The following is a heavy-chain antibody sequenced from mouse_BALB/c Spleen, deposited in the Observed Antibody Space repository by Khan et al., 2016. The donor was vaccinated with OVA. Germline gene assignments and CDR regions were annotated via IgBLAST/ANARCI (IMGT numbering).Heavy chain of an antibody. CDR3: ARQPYYHCYIMDD. D-gene: IGHD2-10*01. Sequence: VQLLETGPGLVAPSQSLSITCTISGFSLTNYGVHWVRQPPGKGLEWLAVIWSDGSTTYNSVFKSRLSISKDNSKSQAFLKMNSLQTDDTAMYYCARQPYYHCYIMDDWGQGTSVTVSS. V-gene: IGHV2-6-1*01. J-gene: IGHJ4*01. CDR1: GFSLTNYG. CDR2: IWSDGST.